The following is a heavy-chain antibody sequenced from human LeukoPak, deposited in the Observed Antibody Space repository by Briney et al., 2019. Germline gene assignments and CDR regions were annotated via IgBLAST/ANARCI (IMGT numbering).Heavy chain of an antibody. D-gene: IGHD3-22*01. Sequence: ASVKVSCKASGYTLIRYGISWVRQAPGQGLEWMGWISDNNGNTNYAQKFQGRVTMTTDTSTSTAYMELRSLISDDMAVYYCAGYYDSSGYWFFWGQGTLVTVSS. J-gene: IGHJ4*02. CDR1: GYTLIRYG. V-gene: IGHV1-18*03. CDR2: ISDNNGNT. CDR3: AGYYDSSGYWFF.